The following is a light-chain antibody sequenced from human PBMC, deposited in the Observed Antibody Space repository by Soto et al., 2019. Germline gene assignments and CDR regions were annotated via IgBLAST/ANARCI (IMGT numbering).Light chain of an antibody. V-gene: IGKV1-5*03. CDR3: QQYDM. Sequence: IKMYKFPSTLSATVGDTVTITCRASRSDSTWLAWYQQIPGGAPKLLIYKASILESGVPSRFSGSGSGTEFTLTITSLQPEDFATYYCQQYDMFGPGTIVDIK. CDR2: KAS. J-gene: IGKJ3*01. CDR1: RSDSTW.